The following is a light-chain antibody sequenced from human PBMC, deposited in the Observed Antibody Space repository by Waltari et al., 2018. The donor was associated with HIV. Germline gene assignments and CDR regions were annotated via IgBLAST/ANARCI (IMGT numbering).Light chain of an antibody. Sequence: EIVMTQSPATLSVSPGERATLSCRASQSVSSNLAWYQQKPGQVPRLLIYDASTRATGIPARFSGSGSGTEFTLTISSLQSEDFAVYYCQQYNNWPLTFGGGTKVEIK. CDR2: DAS. V-gene: IGKV3-15*01. CDR1: QSVSSN. J-gene: IGKJ4*01. CDR3: QQYNNWPLT.